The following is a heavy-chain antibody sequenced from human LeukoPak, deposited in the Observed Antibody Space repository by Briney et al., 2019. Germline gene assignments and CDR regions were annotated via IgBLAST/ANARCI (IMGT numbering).Heavy chain of an antibody. Sequence: PGGSLRLSCAASGFTFSSYWMSWVRQAPGKGLEWVANIKDDGSAKYYVDSVKGRFTISRGNAKNSLFLQMNSLRAEDTAVYYCARGSIWKPTVTTGYWGQGTLVTVSS. CDR3: ARGSIWKPTVTTGY. V-gene: IGHV3-7*01. CDR2: IKDDGSAK. J-gene: IGHJ4*02. CDR1: GFTFSSYW. D-gene: IGHD4-17*01.